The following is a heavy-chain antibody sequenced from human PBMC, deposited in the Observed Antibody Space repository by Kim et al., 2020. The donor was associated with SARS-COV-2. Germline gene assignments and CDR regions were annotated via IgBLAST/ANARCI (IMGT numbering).Heavy chain of an antibody. J-gene: IGHJ3*02. CDR1: GGSISSYY. CDR3: ARPGYSGSYYGPWGAFDI. V-gene: IGHV4-59*08. CDR2: IYYSGST. D-gene: IGHD1-26*01. Sequence: SETLSLTCTVSGGSISSYYWSWIRQPPGKGLEWIGYIYYSGSTNYNPSLKSRVTISVDTSKNQFSLKLSSVTAADTAVYYCARPGYSGSYYGPWGAFDIWGQGTMVTVSS.